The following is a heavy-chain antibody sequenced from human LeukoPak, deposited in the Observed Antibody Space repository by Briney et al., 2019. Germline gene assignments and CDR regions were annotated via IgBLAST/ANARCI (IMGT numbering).Heavy chain of an antibody. CDR2: IKQDGSEK. Sequence: GGSLRLTCEASGFTFSTYWMSWVRQAPGKGLEWVANIKQDGSEKYYVGSVKGRFTISRDNAKNSLYLQMNSLRAEDTAMYYCARDSAGNDYWGQGTLVTVSS. V-gene: IGHV3-7*01. CDR1: GFTFSTYW. CDR3: ARDSAGNDY. D-gene: IGHD6-13*01. J-gene: IGHJ4*02.